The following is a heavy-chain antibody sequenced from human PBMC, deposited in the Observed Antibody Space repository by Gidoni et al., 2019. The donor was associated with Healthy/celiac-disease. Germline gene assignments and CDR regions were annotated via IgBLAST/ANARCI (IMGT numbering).Heavy chain of an antibody. Sequence: EVQLVESGGRLVQPGGSLRLSCAASGFTFSRYWMHWVRQAPGKGLVWVSRINSDGSSTSYADSVKGRFTISRDNAKNTLYLQMNSLRAEDTAVYYCARARFRGYSGSVFDYWGQGTLVTVSS. CDR3: ARARFRGYSGSVFDY. V-gene: IGHV3-74*01. CDR2: INSDGSST. D-gene: IGHD5-12*01. J-gene: IGHJ4*02. CDR1: GFTFSRYW.